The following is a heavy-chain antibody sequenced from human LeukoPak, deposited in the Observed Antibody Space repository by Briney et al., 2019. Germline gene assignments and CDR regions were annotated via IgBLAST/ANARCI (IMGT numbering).Heavy chain of an antibody. D-gene: IGHD5-24*01. CDR3: ASSARRRDGYNYVSYDY. Sequence: SVKVSCKASGGTFSSYAISWVRQVPGQGLEWMGGIIPIFGTANYAQKFQGRVTITTDESTSTAYMELSSLRSEDTAVYYCASSARRRDGYNYVSYDYWGQGTLVTVSS. V-gene: IGHV1-69*05. J-gene: IGHJ4*02. CDR2: IIPIFGTA. CDR1: GGTFSSYA.